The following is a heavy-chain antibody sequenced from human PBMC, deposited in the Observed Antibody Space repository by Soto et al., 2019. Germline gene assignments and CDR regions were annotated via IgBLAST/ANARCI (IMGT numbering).Heavy chain of an antibody. Sequence: ASVKVSCKASGYTFTSYGISWVREAPGQGLEWMGWISAYNGNTNYAQKLQGRVTMTTDTSTSTAYMELRSLRSEDTAMYYCARDRSRSSAYWWLDYWGQGTQVTVSS. V-gene: IGHV1-18*01. J-gene: IGHJ4*02. D-gene: IGHD3-22*01. CDR1: GYTFTSYG. CDR3: ARDRSRSSAYWWLDY. CDR2: ISAYNGNT.